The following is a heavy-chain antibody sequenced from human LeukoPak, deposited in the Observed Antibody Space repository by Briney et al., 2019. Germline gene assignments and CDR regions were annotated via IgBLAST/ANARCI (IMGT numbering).Heavy chain of an antibody. CDR2: ISGSGGDI. V-gene: IGHV3-11*01. D-gene: IGHD1-26*01. J-gene: IGHJ4*02. CDR1: GFTFSDYY. Sequence: GGSLRLSCATSGFTFSDYYMSWIRQAPGKGLEWLSYISGSGGDIHYADSVKGRFTISRDNAKNSLYLQMNSLRAEDTAMYYCARDIRAVGVTLYFDYWGQGILVTVSS. CDR3: ARDIRAVGVTLYFDY.